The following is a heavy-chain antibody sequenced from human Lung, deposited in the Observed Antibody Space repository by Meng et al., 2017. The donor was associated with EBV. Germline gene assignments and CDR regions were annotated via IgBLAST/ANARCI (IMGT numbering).Heavy chain of an antibody. J-gene: IGHJ4*02. D-gene: IGHD6-19*01. CDR1: GYTFTSYA. CDR2: INTNTGNP. Sequence: QWQPLPAGFELKKPGAVVKVSCKASGYTFTSYAMNWVRQAPGQGLEWMGWINTNTGNPTYAQGFTGRFVFSLDTSVSTAYLQISSLKAEDTAVYYCARDKIAVAGITGDYWGQGTLVTVSS. V-gene: IGHV7-4-1*02. CDR3: ARDKIAVAGITGDY.